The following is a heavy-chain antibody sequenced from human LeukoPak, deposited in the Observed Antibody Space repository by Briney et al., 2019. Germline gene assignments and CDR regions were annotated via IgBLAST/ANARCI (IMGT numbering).Heavy chain of an antibody. CDR3: ARCGDGLPCDFDY. V-gene: IGHV3-11*04. CDR1: GFTFSDYY. J-gene: IGHJ4*02. Sequence: GGSLRLSRVASGFTFSDYYMSWIRQAPGKGLEWVSSISSISSTIYYADSVKGRFTISRDNAKNSLYLQMNSLRPEDTAVYYCARCGDGLPCDFDYWGQGTLVTVSS. D-gene: IGHD3-10*01. CDR2: ISSISSTI.